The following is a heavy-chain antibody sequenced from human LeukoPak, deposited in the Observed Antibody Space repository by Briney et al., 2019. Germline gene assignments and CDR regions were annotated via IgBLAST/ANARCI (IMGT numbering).Heavy chain of an antibody. CDR3: AKAHPGFDY. CDR2: IGTTSTFI. Sequence: GGSLTLSCTASGFTFSAYEMNWVRQAPGKGLEWVASIGTTSTFIHYADSVKGRFTISRDNAQDSLFLQMNSLGAEDTAVYYCAKAHPGFDYWGQGGLVTVSS. CDR1: GFTFSAYE. V-gene: IGHV3-21*01. J-gene: IGHJ4*02.